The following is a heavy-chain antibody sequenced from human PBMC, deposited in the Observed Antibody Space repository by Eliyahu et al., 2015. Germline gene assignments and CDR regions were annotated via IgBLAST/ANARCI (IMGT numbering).Heavy chain of an antibody. Sequence: EVYLVESGGGWVQPGGSLRLSCAASGFNXFDHAMHWVRQAPGKGLQWVSGISWESATTGYADSVKGRFTISRDNAKMSLYLQMNSLTREDTATYFCVKQGRVDYNFGYWFDPWGQGTPVTVSS. J-gene: IGHJ5*02. CDR2: ISWESATT. V-gene: IGHV3-9*01. D-gene: IGHD5-24*01. CDR3: VKQGRVDYNFGYWFDP. CDR1: GFNXFDHA.